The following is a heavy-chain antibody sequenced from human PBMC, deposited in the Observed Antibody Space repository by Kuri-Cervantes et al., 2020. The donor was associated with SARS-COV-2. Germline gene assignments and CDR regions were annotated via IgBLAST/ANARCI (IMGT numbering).Heavy chain of an antibody. D-gene: IGHD5-12*01. J-gene: IGHJ6*02. V-gene: IGHV4-59*08. CDR2: IYYSGST. Sequence: SETLSLTCTVSGGSISSYYWSWIRQPPGKGLEWIGYIYYSGSTNYNPSLKSRVTISVDTSKNQFSLKLSSVTAADTAVYYCARGGGYSGYAGYYYGMDVLGQGTTVTVSS. CDR1: GGSISSYY. CDR3: ARGGGYSGYAGYYYGMDV.